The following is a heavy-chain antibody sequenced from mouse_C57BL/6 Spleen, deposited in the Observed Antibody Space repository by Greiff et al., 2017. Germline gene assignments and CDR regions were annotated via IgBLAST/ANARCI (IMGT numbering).Heavy chain of an antibody. CDR1: GFTFSNYW. Sequence: EVKLVESGGGLVQPGGSMKLSCVASGFTFSNYWMNWVRQSPEKGLEWVAQISLKSDNYATHYAESVKGRFTISRDDSKSSVYLQMNNLRAEDTGIYYCTRAKFITTVVATYYYAMDYWGQGTSVTVSS. CDR2: ISLKSDNYAT. D-gene: IGHD1-1*01. J-gene: IGHJ4*01. V-gene: IGHV6-3*01. CDR3: TRAKFITTVVATYYYAMDY.